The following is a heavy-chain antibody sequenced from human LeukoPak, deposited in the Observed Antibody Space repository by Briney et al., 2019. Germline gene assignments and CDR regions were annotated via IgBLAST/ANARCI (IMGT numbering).Heavy chain of an antibody. Sequence: GGSLRLSCLASGFTFRSFGMHWVRQAPGTGLEWVALISYDGSNKNYADSVKGRFTIPRDNSKNILYLQMNSLRVEDTAVYFCARGYGGNSAAFDIWGQGTMVTVSS. D-gene: IGHD4-23*01. CDR2: ISYDGSNK. J-gene: IGHJ3*02. CDR1: GFTFRSFG. V-gene: IGHV3-30*03. CDR3: ARGYGGNSAAFDI.